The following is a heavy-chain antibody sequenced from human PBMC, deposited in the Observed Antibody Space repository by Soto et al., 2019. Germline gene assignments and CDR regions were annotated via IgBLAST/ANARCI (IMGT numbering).Heavy chain of an antibody. CDR2: ISPSGETV. CDR3: ATEVPGTGGFDY. D-gene: IGHD7-27*01. V-gene: IGHV1-46*02. Sequence: QVQLVQSGAEVREPGASVKVSCKASGFTLNTYYIHWVRQAPGQGLEWMGLISPSGETVSYAQKFQGRVTVTRDASITTVHMELTSLRSEDTGIYYCATEVPGTGGFDYGGQGTLVTVSS. CDR1: GFTLNTYY. J-gene: IGHJ4*02.